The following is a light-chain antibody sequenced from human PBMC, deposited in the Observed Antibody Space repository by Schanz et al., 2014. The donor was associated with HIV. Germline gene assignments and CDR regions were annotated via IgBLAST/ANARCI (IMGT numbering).Light chain of an antibody. CDR1: TGDIGSYDL. CDR3: AAWDDSLKGWV. J-gene: IGLJ3*02. V-gene: IGLV2-14*02. CDR2: EVA. Sequence: QSALTQSASVSGSPGQSITISCTGTTGDIGSYDLVSWYQQHPGKAPKLLIYEVAKRPSGVPGRFSGSKSGTSATLAITGLRSGDEADYYCAAWDDSLKGWVFGGGTKLTVL.